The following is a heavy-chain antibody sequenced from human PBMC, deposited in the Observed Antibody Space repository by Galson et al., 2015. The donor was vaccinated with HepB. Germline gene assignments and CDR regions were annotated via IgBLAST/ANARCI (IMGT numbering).Heavy chain of an antibody. CDR2: IYYTGTT. J-gene: IGHJ2*01. CDR3: ARQVAYGRWFSDL. V-gene: IGHV4-39*01. Sequence: SETLSLTCTVSSGSISSSVHFWGWIRQPPGKGLEWIATIYYTGTTYYNPSLQSRVTISVDTSKNQFSLKLGSVTAADTAVYYCARQVAYGRWFSDLWGPGTLVAVSS. CDR1: SGSISSSVHF. D-gene: IGHD4-17*01.